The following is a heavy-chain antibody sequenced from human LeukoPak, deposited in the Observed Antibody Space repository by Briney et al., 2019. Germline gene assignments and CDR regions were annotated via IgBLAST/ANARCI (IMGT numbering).Heavy chain of an antibody. CDR3: ARDRGGSYTPLDY. CDR1: GFTFSSYS. Sequence: GGSLRLSCASSGFTFSSYSFFWVRQAPGKGLEWVSSISTTADYADSLKGRFTISRDNSKNSVYLQMDSLRGEDTAVYYCARDRGGSYTPLDYWGQGTLVTVSS. CDR2: ISTTADY. D-gene: IGHD1-26*01. V-gene: IGHV3-21*01. J-gene: IGHJ4*02.